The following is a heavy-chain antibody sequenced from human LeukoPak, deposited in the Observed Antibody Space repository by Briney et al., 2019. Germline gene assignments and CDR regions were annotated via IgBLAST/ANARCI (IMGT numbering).Heavy chain of an antibody. Sequence: GGSLRLSCAASGFTFSSYSMNWVRQAPGKGLEWVSSISSSSSYIDYADSVKGRFTISRDNAKNSLYLQMNSLRAEDTAVYYCARGPPLFDPWGQGTLVTVSS. CDR2: ISSSSSYI. CDR1: GFTFSSYS. CDR3: ARGPPLFDP. V-gene: IGHV3-21*01. J-gene: IGHJ5*02.